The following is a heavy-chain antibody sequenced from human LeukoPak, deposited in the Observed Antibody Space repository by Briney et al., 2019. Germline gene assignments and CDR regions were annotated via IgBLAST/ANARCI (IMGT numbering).Heavy chain of an antibody. CDR2: IRSDGSTK. CDR1: GFTFSNYA. CDR3: AKDRPEAYFDY. D-gene: IGHD1-14*01. Sequence: GGSLRLSCAASGFTFSNYAMSWVRQAPGKGLEWVAFIRSDGSTKYYADSVKGRFTISRDNSKNTQYLQMNSLRAEDTAVYYCAKDRPEAYFDYWGQGTLVTVSS. J-gene: IGHJ4*02. V-gene: IGHV3-30*02.